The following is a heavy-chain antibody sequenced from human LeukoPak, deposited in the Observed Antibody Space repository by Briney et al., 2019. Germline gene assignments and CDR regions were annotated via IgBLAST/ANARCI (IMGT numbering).Heavy chain of an antibody. CDR3: ARDTYYYDSSGYSPFYYYYGMDV. D-gene: IGHD3-22*01. Sequence: PSETLSLTCTVSGGSISRYYWSWLRQPRGKGLECFGYIYYSGSTNYNPPLKSRVTISVDTSKIQFSLKLSSVTAADTAVYYCARDTYYYDSSGYSPFYYYYGMDVWGQGTTVTVSS. J-gene: IGHJ6*02. V-gene: IGHV4-59*01. CDR2: IYYSGST. CDR1: GGSISRYY.